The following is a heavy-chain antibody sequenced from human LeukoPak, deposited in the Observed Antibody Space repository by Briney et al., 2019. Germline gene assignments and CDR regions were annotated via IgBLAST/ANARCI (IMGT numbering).Heavy chain of an antibody. CDR2: ISPYNGNT. Sequence: ASVKVSCKASGYTFTTYGITWVRQAPGQALEWMGWISPYNGNTDYAQKFQGRVTMTTDTSTSTAYMELRSLRSDDTAVYYCVKDVGRSGGYLDPWGQGTLVTVSS. CDR3: VKDVGRSGGYLDP. D-gene: IGHD6-25*01. J-gene: IGHJ5*02. V-gene: IGHV1-18*01. CDR1: GYTFTTYG.